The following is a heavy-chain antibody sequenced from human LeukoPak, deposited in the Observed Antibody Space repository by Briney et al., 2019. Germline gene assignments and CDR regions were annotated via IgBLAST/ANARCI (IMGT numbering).Heavy chain of an antibody. CDR2: IYYSGST. CDR1: GGSISIPSYS. J-gene: IGHJ6*03. Sequence: PSETLSLTCTVSGGSISIPSYSWGWVRQPPGKGLEWIGYIYYSGSTNYNPSLKSRVTISVDTSKNQFSLKLSSVTAADTAVYYCAREFYSSSSYYYYYYMDVWGKGTTVTVSS. V-gene: IGHV4-61*05. CDR3: AREFYSSSSYYYYYYMDV. D-gene: IGHD6-13*01.